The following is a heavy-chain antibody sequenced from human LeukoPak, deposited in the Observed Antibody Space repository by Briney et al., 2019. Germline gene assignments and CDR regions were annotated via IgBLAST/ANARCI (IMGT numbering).Heavy chain of an antibody. CDR3: AREPNWYFDY. D-gene: IGHD1-1*01. V-gene: IGHV3-21*01. CDR2: ISSSSTYI. J-gene: IGHJ4*02. CDR1: GFTFSSYS. Sequence: GGSLRLSCAASGFTFSSYSMNWVRQAPGKGLEWVSFISSSSTYIYYADSVKGRFTISRDNAKSSLYLQMNSLRAEDTAVYYCAREPNWYFDYWGQGTLVTVSS.